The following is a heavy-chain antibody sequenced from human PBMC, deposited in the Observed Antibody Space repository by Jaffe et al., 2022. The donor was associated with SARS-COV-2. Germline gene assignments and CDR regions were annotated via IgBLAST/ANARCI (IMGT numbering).Heavy chain of an antibody. V-gene: IGHV3-48*02. CDR3: ARAPRTSHYYDSSGYPKLD. CDR2: ISTSSSTI. CDR1: GFTFSSYS. Sequence: EVQLVESGGGLVQPGGSLRLSCAASGFTFSSYSMNWVRQAPGKGLEWVSYISTSSSTIYYADSVKGRFTISRDNAKNSLYLQMNSLRDEDTAVYYCARAPRTSHYYDSSGYPKLDWGQGTLVTVSS. D-gene: IGHD3-22*01. J-gene: IGHJ4*02.